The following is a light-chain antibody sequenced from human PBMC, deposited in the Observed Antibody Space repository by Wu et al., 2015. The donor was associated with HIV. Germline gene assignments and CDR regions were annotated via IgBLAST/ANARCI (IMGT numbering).Light chain of an antibody. CDR1: QDISTF. CDR3: QQLNSFPLT. CDR2: DAS. Sequence: AIQLTQSPSSLSASIGDRVNITCRASQDISTFLAWYQQTPGKAPRVLIYDASTLQSGVSSRFSGSGSGADFTLTISGLRREDFAVYFCQQLNSFPLTFGQRGHDW. V-gene: IGKV1-13*02. J-gene: IGKJ5*01.